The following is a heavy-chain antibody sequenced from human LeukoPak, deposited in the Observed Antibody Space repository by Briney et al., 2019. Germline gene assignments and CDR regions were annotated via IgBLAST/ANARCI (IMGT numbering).Heavy chain of an antibody. D-gene: IGHD3-3*01. CDR2: INPNSGGT. CDR1: GYTFTGYY. Sequence: ASVKVSCKASGYTFTGYYMHWVRQAPGQGLEWMGWINPNSGGTNYAQKFQGRVTMTRDTSISTAYMELSRLRSDDTAVYYCAGETAYDFWSGSLDIWGQGTMVTVSS. CDR3: AGETAYDFWSGSLDI. V-gene: IGHV1-2*02. J-gene: IGHJ3*02.